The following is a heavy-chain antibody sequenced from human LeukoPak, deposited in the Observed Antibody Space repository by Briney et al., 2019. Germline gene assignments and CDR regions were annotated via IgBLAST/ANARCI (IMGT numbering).Heavy chain of an antibody. V-gene: IGHV4-39*07. J-gene: IGHJ4*02. CDR1: GGSISSSSYY. Sequence: SETLSLTCTVSGGSISSSSYYWGWIRQPPGKGLEWIGSIYYSGSTYYNPSLKSRVTISVDTSKNQFSLKLSSVTAADTAVYYCARAQYYYGSGSFDYWGQGTLVTVSS. D-gene: IGHD3-10*01. CDR2: IYYSGST. CDR3: ARAQYYYGSGSFDY.